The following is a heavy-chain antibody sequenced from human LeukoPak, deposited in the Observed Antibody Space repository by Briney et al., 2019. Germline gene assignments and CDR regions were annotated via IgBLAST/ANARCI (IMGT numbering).Heavy chain of an antibody. J-gene: IGHJ4*02. V-gene: IGHV3-7*03. CDR2: INENGSSN. D-gene: IGHD5-12*01. CDR3: ARDAWDGDYSLDYFDY. Sequence: GGSLRLSCAPSGFDLSSFGMRWVRQAPGKGLEWVANINENGSSNYYVDSVKGRFTISRDNSKNPLYLQINSLRADDTAVYYCARDAWDGDYSLDYFDYWGEGSVVSV. CDR1: GFDLSSFG.